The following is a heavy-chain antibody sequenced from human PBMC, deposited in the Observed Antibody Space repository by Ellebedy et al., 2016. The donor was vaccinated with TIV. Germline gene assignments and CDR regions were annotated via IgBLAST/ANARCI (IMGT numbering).Heavy chain of an antibody. V-gene: IGHV4-34*01. CDR1: GGSFSGYY. J-gene: IGHJ6*02. D-gene: IGHD4-17*01. Sequence: SETLSLXXAVYGGSFSGYYWSWIRQPPGKGLEWIGEINHSGSTNYNPSLKSRVTISVDTSKNQFSLKLSSVTAADTAVYYCARGRLRPWGYYYGMDVWGQGITVTVSS. CDR2: INHSGST. CDR3: ARGRLRPWGYYYGMDV.